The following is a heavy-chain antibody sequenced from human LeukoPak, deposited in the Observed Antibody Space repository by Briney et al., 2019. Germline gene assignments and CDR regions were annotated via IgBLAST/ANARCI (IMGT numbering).Heavy chain of an antibody. CDR1: GGSISSSSW. J-gene: IGHJ4*02. V-gene: IGHV4-4*02. CDR2: IYHSGST. Sequence: SGTLSLTCAVSGGSISSSSWWSWVRQPPGKGLEWIGEIYHSGSTNYSPSLKSRVTISVDTSKNQFSLKLSSVTAADTAVYYCARPPPNYYDSSGQGDYWGQGTLVTVSS. CDR3: ARPPPNYYDSSGQGDY. D-gene: IGHD3-22*01.